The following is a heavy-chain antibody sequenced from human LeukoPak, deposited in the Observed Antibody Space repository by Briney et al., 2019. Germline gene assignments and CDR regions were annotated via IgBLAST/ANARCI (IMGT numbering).Heavy chain of an antibody. CDR1: GDSISSSSYY. CDR3: ARHIVATITGVDY. V-gene: IGHV4-39*01. J-gene: IGHJ4*02. D-gene: IGHD5-12*01. Sequence: PSETLSLTCTVSGDSISSSSYYWGWIRQPPGKGLEWIGSIYYSGSTYYNPSLKSRVTISVDTSKNQFSLKLSSVTAADTAVYYCARHIVATITGVDYWGQGTLVTVSS. CDR2: IYYSGST.